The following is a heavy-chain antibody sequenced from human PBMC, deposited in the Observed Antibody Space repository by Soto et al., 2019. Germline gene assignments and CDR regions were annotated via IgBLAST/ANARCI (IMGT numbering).Heavy chain of an antibody. J-gene: IGHJ3*01. D-gene: IGHD1-26*01. CDR1: GASVINDY. V-gene: IGHV4-59*02. CDR3: VRQVGATGSYSYAV. Sequence: SETLSLTFTVTGASVINDYWNWIRQPPGKGLEWIGFVYDSGSTSYNSSLKSRLTISVGTSKNQFSLKLSSVTAADTAVYYCVRQVGATGSYSYAVWGQGTMVT. CDR2: VYDSGST.